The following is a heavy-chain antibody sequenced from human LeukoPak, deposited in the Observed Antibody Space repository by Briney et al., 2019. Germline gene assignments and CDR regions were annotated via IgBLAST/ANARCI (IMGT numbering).Heavy chain of an antibody. Sequence: SETLSLTCTVSGGSIRSGGYYWSWTRQPPGKGLEWIGCIYHSGTTYYNPSLKSRVTISVDRSKNQFSLKLSSVTAADTAVYYCASRYYYGSGSYPEAMDVWGKGTTVTVSS. J-gene: IGHJ6*04. CDR3: ASRYYYGSGSYPEAMDV. CDR1: GGSIRSGGYY. CDR2: IYHSGTT. D-gene: IGHD3-10*01. V-gene: IGHV4-30-2*01.